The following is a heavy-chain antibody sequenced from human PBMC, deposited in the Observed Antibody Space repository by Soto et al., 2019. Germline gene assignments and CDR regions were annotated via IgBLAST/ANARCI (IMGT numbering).Heavy chain of an antibody. CDR2: ITWNGGTI. D-gene: IGHD6-13*01. CDR1: GFAFDDYV. CDR3: AKGGSAALIAPSGRDNWFDP. V-gene: IGHV3-9*01. J-gene: IGHJ5*02. Sequence: GGSLRLSCAASGFAFDDYVMHWVRQPPGRGLEWVSGITWNGGTIRYVDSVKGRFTISRDNAENSLYLQMNSLRPEDTAVYYCAKGGSAALIAPSGRDNWFDPWGQGTQVTVSS.